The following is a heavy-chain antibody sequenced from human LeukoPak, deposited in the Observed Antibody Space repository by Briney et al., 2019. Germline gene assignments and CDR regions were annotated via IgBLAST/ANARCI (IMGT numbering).Heavy chain of an antibody. D-gene: IGHD3-3*01. CDR2: IYHSGST. V-gene: IGHV4-4*02. J-gene: IGHJ4*02. CDR3: ARHRGFRTSDYFDY. CDR1: GGSISSSNW. Sequence: SGTLSLTCAVSGGSISSSNWWSWVRQPPGKGLEWIGEIYHSGSTNYNPSLKSRVTISVDTSKNQFSLKLSSVTAADTAVYYCARHRGFRTSDYFDYWGQGTLVTVSS.